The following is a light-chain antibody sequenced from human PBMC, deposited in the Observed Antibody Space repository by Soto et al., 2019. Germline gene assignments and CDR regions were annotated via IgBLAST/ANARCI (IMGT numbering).Light chain of an antibody. J-gene: IGLJ2*01. CDR2: DDG. Sequence: SYELTQPPSVSVAPGQTASITCGGNVIGSISVHWYQQKPGQAPVLVVFDDGDRPSGIPERFSGSNSRNTATLTISRVEAGDEADYYCQVWDSSSDHVIFGGGTKVTVL. V-gene: IGLV3-21*02. CDR1: VIGSIS. CDR3: QVWDSSSDHVI.